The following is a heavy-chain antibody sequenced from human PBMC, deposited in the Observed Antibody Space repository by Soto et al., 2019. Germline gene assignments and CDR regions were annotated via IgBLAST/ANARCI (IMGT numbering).Heavy chain of an antibody. Sequence: TLSLTGAVSVGSSSSGGYSWSWIRQPPGKGLEWIGYIYHSGSTYYNPSLKSRVTISVDRSKNQFSLKLSSVTAADTAVYYCAREGLREAWFDPWGQGTLVTVSS. D-gene: IGHD4-17*01. CDR2: IYHSGST. J-gene: IGHJ5*02. CDR3: AREGLREAWFDP. V-gene: IGHV4-30-2*01. CDR1: VGSSSSGGYS.